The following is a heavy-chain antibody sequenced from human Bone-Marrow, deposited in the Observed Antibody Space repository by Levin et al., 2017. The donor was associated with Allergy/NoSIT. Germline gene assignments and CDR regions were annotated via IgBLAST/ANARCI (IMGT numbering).Heavy chain of an antibody. J-gene: IGHJ4*02. D-gene: IGHD5-18*01. V-gene: IGHV4-38-2*02. Sequence: KASETLSLTCTVSGYSISSGYYWGWIRQPPGKGLEWIGSIYHSGSTYYNPSLKSRVTISVDTSKNQFSLKLSSVTAADTAVYYCARARRIYSYVYWGQGTLVTVSS. CDR2: IYHSGST. CDR1: GYSISSGYY. CDR3: ARARRIYSYVY.